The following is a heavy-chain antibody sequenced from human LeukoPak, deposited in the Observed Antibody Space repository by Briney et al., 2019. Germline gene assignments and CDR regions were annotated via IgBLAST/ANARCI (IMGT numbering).Heavy chain of an antibody. J-gene: IGHJ4*02. CDR3: ARSFDF. Sequence: GGSPRLSCAASGFTFSTFEMNWVRQAPGKGLEWVSYISSSGTTIYYADSVKGRFTISRDNAKSSLYMEMNSLRAEDTAVYYCARSFDFWGQGTLVTVSS. CDR1: GFTFSTFE. CDR2: ISSSGTTI. V-gene: IGHV3-48*03.